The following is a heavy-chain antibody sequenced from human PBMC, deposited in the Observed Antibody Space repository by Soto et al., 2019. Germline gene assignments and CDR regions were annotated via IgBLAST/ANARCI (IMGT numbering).Heavy chain of an antibody. V-gene: IGHV4-30-4*01. CDR2: IYYSGST. Sequence: QVQLQESGPGLVKPSQTLSLTCTVSGGSISSGDYYWTWIRQPPGKGLEWIGYIYYSGSTYYNPSPKSRVTMSVDTSKNQFSLKLSSVTAGDTAVYYCARVGHINWFDPWGQGTLVTVSS. CDR3: ARVGHINWFDP. D-gene: IGHD2-21*01. CDR1: GGSISSGDYY. J-gene: IGHJ5*02.